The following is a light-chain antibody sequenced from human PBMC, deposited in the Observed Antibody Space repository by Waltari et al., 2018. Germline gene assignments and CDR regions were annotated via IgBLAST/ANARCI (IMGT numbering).Light chain of an antibody. V-gene: IGKV3D-15*01. CDR1: QSVSSS. Sequence: EIVMTQSPATLSLSPGERATLSCRASQSVSSSLACYQQKPGHAPRLLLYGTSIRATGIPDRFSGSGSGTDFTLTISSLEPEDVAVYYCQQNSNWPLTFGGGTKVDIK. CDR3: QQNSNWPLT. CDR2: GTS. J-gene: IGKJ4*01.